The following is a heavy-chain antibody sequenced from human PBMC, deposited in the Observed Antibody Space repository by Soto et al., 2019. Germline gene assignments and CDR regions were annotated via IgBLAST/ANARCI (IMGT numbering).Heavy chain of an antibody. J-gene: IGHJ4*02. CDR1: GFSLSTSGLG. Sequence: QITLKESGPTLVKPTQTLTLTCTFSGFSLSTSGLGVGWIRQPPGTAMEWLALIYWDDDKRYSPSLSSRLTITKDISKNQLVLTMGHTDPVDTATYYCAHRRILAQNGDYCRFDYWGQGTLVTVSS. CDR3: AHRRILAQNGDYCRFDY. V-gene: IGHV2-5*02. D-gene: IGHD4-17*01. CDR2: IYWDDDK.